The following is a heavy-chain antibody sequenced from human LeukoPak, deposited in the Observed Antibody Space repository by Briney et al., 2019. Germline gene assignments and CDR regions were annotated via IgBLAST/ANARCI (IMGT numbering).Heavy chain of an antibody. CDR1: GYTFTSYD. V-gene: IGHV1-8*01. CDR2: MNPNSGNT. J-gene: IGHJ6*02. CDR3: ARHTAMVTHYYGMDV. D-gene: IGHD5-18*01. Sequence: GASVKVTCKASGYTFTSYDINWVRQATGQGLEWMGWMNPNSGNTGYAQKFQGRVTMTRNTSISTAYMELSSLRSEDTAMYYCARHTAMVTHYYGMDVWGQGTTVTVSS.